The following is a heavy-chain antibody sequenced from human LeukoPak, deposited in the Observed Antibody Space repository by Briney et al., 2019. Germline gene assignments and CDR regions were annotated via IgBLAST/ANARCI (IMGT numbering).Heavy chain of an antibody. CDR1: GYTFTSYG. D-gene: IGHD3-10*01. CDR2: INPNSGGT. V-gene: IGHV1-2*02. J-gene: IGHJ4*02. CDR3: ARDYGSGSLDY. Sequence: GASVKVSCKASGYTFTSYGISWVRQAPGQGLEWMGWINPNSGGTNYAQKFQGRVTMTRDTSISTAYMELSRLRSDDTAVYYCARDYGSGSLDYWGQGTLVTVSS.